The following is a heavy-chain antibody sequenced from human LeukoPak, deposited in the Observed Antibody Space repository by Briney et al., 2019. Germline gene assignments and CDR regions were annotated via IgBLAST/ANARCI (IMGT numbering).Heavy chain of an antibody. V-gene: IGHV1-69*04. CDR2: IIPILGIA. CDR1: GYTFTSHD. Sequence: SVKVSCKASGYTFTSHDINWVRQAPGQGLEWMGRIIPILGIANYAQKFQGRVTITADKSTSTAYMELSSLRSEDTAVYYCARDSGAAAGTGDYWGQGTLVTVSS. J-gene: IGHJ4*02. D-gene: IGHD6-13*01. CDR3: ARDSGAAAGTGDY.